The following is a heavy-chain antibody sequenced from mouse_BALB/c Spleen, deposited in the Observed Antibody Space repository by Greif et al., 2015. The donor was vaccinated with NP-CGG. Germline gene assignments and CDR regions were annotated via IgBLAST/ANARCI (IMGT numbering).Heavy chain of an antibody. CDR3: ARRTGTEAMDY. CDR2: IYPGRGNT. V-gene: IGHV1-84*02. Sequence: QVQLKQSGPALAKPGASVKISCKPSGYTFTDYYINWVKQKPGPGLEWIGWIYPGRGNTKYNEKFKGKATLTVYTSSSTAFMQLSSLTSEDTAVYFCARRTGTEAMDYWGQGTSGTVSS. D-gene: IGHD4-1*01. CDR1: GYTFTDYY. J-gene: IGHJ4*01.